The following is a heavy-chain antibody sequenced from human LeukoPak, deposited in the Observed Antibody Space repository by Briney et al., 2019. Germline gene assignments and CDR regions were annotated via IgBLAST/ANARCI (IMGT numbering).Heavy chain of an antibody. CDR2: IKGKSDGGTT. J-gene: IGHJ3*01. CDR3: TTWDGVD. Sequence: GGSLRLSCAASGFTFSNALMTWVRQAPGKGLEWLGHIKGKSDGGTTDCAAPLKGRFTIARDESKNMLYLQMNSLKTEDTAVYYCTTWDGVDWGQGTIVTVSS. CDR1: GFTFSNAL. D-gene: IGHD1-26*01. V-gene: IGHV3-15*01.